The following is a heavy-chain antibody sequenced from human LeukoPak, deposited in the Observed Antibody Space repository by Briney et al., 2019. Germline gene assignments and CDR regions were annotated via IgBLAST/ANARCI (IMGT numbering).Heavy chain of an antibody. CDR3: ARDLLRGYSGYPSAFDI. D-gene: IGHD5-12*01. CDR1: GGSISSYY. J-gene: IGHJ3*02. V-gene: IGHV4-59*01. CDR2: IYYSGST. Sequence: PSETLSLTCTVSGGSISSYYWSWIRQPPGKGLEWIGYIYYSGSTNYNPSLKSRVTISVDTSKNQFSLKLSSVTAADTAVYYCARDLLRGYSGYPSAFDIWGQGTMVTVSS.